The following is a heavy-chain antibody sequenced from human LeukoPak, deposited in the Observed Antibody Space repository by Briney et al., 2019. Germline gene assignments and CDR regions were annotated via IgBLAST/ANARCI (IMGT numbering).Heavy chain of an antibody. V-gene: IGHV1-2*02. CDR1: GYTFTGYY. CDR3: ARSSFSLAYCGGGCYWGGYFDY. CDR2: INPNSGGT. Sequence: ASVKVSCKASGYTFTGYYMHWVRQAPGQGLEWMGWINPNSGGTNYAQKFQGRVTMTRDTSISTAYMELSRLRSDDTAVYYCARSSFSLAYCGGGCYWGGYFDYWGQGTLVTVSS. D-gene: IGHD2-21*01. J-gene: IGHJ4*02.